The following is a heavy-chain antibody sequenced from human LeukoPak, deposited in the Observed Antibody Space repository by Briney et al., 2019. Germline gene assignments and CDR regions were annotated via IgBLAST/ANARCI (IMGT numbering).Heavy chain of an antibody. J-gene: IGHJ4*02. CDR3: ARDSPAYGDYELFDY. Sequence: KSSETLSRTCTVSGGSISSYYWSWIRQPAGKRLEWIGRIYTSGSTNYNPSLKSRVTMSVDTSKNQFSLKLSSVTAADTAVYYCARDSPAYGDYELFDYWGQGTLVTVSS. CDR2: IYTSGST. V-gene: IGHV4-4*07. D-gene: IGHD4-17*01. CDR1: GGSISSYY.